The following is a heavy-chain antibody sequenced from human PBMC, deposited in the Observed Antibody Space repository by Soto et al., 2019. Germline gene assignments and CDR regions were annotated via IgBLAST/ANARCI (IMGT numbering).Heavy chain of an antibody. CDR1: GFTFSTYW. D-gene: IGHD2-2*01. Sequence: PGGSLRLSCAASGFTFSTYWMSWVRQAPGKGLEWVANIKQDGSEKYYVDSVKGRFTISRDNIKKSLYLQMNSLRAEDTAVYYCASRYLEYCSSASCSAPYDYWGQGT. V-gene: IGHV3-7*05. CDR3: ASRYLEYCSSASCSAPYDY. J-gene: IGHJ4*02. CDR2: IKQDGSEK.